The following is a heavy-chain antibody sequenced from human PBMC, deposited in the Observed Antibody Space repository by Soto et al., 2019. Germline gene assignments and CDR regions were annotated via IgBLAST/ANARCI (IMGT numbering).Heavy chain of an antibody. D-gene: IGHD3-10*01. Sequence: GGSLRLSCAASGFSVSNKYMNWVRQAPGRGLEWVSVIYSGGGTYYAEYVKGRFTISRDNSKNKLYLQMNTLRPEDKAVYYCAREGGSYGPVDCWGQGTLGTVSS. V-gene: IGHV3-53*01. CDR2: IYSGGGT. J-gene: IGHJ4*02. CDR1: GFSVSNKY. CDR3: AREGGSYGPVDC.